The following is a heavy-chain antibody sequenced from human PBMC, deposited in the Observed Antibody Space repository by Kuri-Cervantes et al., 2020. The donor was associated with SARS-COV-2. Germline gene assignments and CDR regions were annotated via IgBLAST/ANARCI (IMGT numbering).Heavy chain of an antibody. V-gene: IGHV6-1*01. CDR2: TYYRSRWYD. Sequence: SQTLSLTCASPGDSVSSNSAAWNWIRQSPSRGLEWLGRTYYRSRWYDDYAVSVKSRITINPDTFKNQFSLLLNSVTPEDTAVYSCARGDAFDLWGQGTMVTVSS. J-gene: IGHJ3*01. CDR3: ARGDAFDL. CDR1: GDSVSSNSAA.